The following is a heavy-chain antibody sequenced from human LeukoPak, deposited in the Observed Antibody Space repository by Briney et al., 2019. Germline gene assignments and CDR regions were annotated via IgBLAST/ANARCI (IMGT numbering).Heavy chain of an antibody. V-gene: IGHV1-2*02. D-gene: IGHD3-16*02. CDR3: ARRYDYVWGSYRYGPNDY. Sequence: ASVKVSCKASGYTFTGYYMHWVRQAPGQGLEWMGWINPNSGGTNYAQKFQGRVTMTRDTSISTAYMELSRLRSDDTAVYYCARRYDYVWGSYRYGPNDYWGQGTLSPSPQ. CDR1: GYTFTGYY. J-gene: IGHJ4*02. CDR2: INPNSGGT.